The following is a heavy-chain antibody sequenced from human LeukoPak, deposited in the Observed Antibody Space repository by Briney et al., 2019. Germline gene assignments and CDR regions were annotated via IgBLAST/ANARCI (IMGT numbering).Heavy chain of an antibody. D-gene: IGHD5-24*01. CDR1: GGSFSGYY. J-gene: IGHJ4*02. CDR2: INHSGST. Sequence: SETLSLTCAVYGGSFSGYYWSWIRQPPGKGLEWIGEINHSGSTNYNPSLKSRVTISVDTSKNRFSLKLSSVTAADTAVYYCARGGDGYNQASDYWGQGTLVTVSS. CDR3: ARGGDGYNQASDY. V-gene: IGHV4-34*01.